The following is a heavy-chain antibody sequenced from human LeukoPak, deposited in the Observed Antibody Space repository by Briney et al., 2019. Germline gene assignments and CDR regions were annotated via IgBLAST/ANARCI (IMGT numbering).Heavy chain of an antibody. CDR1: GGTFSSYA. CDR3: ARGTDDFSSSRSFDY. D-gene: IGHD6-6*01. Sequence: SVKVSCKASGGTFSSYAINWVRQAPGQGLEWMGGIIPIFGTAKYAQKFQGRVTITTDESTSTAYMELSSLRSEDTAVYYCARGTDDFSSSRSFDYWGQGTLVTVSS. V-gene: IGHV1-69*05. CDR2: IIPIFGTA. J-gene: IGHJ4*02.